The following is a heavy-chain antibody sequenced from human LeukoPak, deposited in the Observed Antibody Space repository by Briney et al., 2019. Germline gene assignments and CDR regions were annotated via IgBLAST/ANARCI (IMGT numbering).Heavy chain of an antibody. J-gene: IGHJ6*02. Sequence: SQTLSLTCTASGGSISSGGYYWSWIRQHPGKGLEWIGYIYYSGSTYYNPSLKSRVTISVDTSKNQFSLKLSSVTAADTAVYYCARAQVDYNNGPGSQGYYSYGMDVWGQGTTVTVSS. CDR1: GGSISSGGYY. CDR2: IYYSGST. V-gene: IGHV4-31*03. D-gene: IGHD4-11*01. CDR3: ARAQVDYNNGPGSQGYYSYGMDV.